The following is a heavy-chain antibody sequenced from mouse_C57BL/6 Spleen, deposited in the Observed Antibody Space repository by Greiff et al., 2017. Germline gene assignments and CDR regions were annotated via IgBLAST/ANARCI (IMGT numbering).Heavy chain of an antibody. D-gene: IGHD3-2*01. Sequence: QVQLKQSGAELVRPGTSVKVSCKASGYDFTNYLIEWVKQRPGQGLAWIGVINPGSGGTNYKEKFKGKATMTADKSSSTAYMQLSSLTSEDSAVYFCAREVDSSGPMDYWGQGTSVTVSS. J-gene: IGHJ4*01. CDR1: GYDFTNYL. V-gene: IGHV1-54*01. CDR2: INPGSGGT. CDR3: AREVDSSGPMDY.